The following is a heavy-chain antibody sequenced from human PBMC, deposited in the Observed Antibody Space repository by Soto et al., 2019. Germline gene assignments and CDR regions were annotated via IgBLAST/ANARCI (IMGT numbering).Heavy chain of an antibody. V-gene: IGHV4-34*01. CDR1: GGSFSGYY. D-gene: IGHD3-10*01. Sequence: QVQLQQWGAGLLKPSETLSLTCAVYGGSFSGYYWSWIRQPPGKGLEWIGEINHSGSTNYNPSLKSRVPISVDTSKNQFSLKLSSVTAADTAVYYCARVRRGREGYMDVWGKGTTVTVSS. J-gene: IGHJ6*03. CDR3: ARVRRGREGYMDV. CDR2: INHSGST.